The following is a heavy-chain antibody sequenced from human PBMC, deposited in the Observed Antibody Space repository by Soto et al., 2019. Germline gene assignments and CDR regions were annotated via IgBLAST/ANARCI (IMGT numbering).Heavy chain of an antibody. Sequence: SETLSLTCAVSGGSISTSGWWTWVRQPPGKGLEWIGEISHGGATNYNPSLKSRVTISLDKSNKQFFLRLNSVTAADTAVYYCARDSKPRWGYGDYEEFGFYYAMDVWGQGTTVTVSS. CDR2: ISHGGAT. CDR3: ARDSKPRWGYGDYEEFGFYYAMDV. CDR1: GGSISTSGW. D-gene: IGHD4-17*01. V-gene: IGHV4-4*02. J-gene: IGHJ6*02.